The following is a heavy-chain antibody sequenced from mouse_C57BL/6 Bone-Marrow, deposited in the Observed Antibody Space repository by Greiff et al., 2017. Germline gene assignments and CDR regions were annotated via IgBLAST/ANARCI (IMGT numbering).Heavy chain of an antibody. CDR2: ISGGGGNT. J-gene: IGHJ2*01. Sequence: EVKLMESGGGLVKPGGSLKLSCAASGFTFSSYTMSWVRQTPEKRLEWVATISGGGGNTYYPDSVKGRFTISRDNAKNTLYLQMSSLRSEDTALYYCARHRGYRFDYWGQGTTRTVSS. D-gene: IGHD3-1*01. V-gene: IGHV5-9*01. CDR3: ARHRGYRFDY. CDR1: GFTFSSYT.